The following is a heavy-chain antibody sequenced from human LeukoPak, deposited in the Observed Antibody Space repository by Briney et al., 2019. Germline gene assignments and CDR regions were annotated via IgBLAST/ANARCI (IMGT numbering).Heavy chain of an antibody. CDR3: ARGLFSGTYLDY. V-gene: IGHV4-39*07. CDR1: GDSISSSNSY. D-gene: IGHD3-10*01. Sequence: SETLSLTCAVSGDSISSSNSYWGWIRQPPGKGLEWIASIYYGGNTYYNPSLKSRVTISVDTSKNQFSLKLSSVTAADTAVFYCARGLFSGTYLDYWGQGTLVTVSS. CDR2: IYYGGNT. J-gene: IGHJ4*02.